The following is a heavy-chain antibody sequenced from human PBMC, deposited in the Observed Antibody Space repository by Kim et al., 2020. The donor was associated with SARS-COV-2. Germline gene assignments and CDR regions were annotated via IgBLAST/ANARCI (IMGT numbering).Heavy chain of an antibody. V-gene: IGHV3-21*01. D-gene: IGHD2-2*01. CDR1: GFDFGTHS. CDR3: ARGGYCSSTCCYFYYY. Sequence: GGSLRLSCAASGFDFGTHSMNWVRQAPGKGLEWVSSIGGASNYIYYADSVKGRFTISRDNAKNSLYLQMNSLRAEDTAVYYCARGGYCSSTCCYFYYY. CDR2: IGGASNYI. J-gene: IGHJ6*01.